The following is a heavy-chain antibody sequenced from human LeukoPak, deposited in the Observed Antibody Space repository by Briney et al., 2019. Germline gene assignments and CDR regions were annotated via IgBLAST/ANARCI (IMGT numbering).Heavy chain of an antibody. CDR2: INPSGGST. CDR1: GYTFTSYY. D-gene: IGHD3-3*01. CDR3: ARVATGDVNYDFWSGYWSDY. V-gene: IGHV1-46*01. J-gene: IGHJ4*01. Sequence: ASVKVSCKASGYTFTSYYMHWVRQAPGQGLEWMGIINPSGGSTSYAQKFQGRVTMARDTSTSTVYMELSSPRSEDTAVYYCARVATGDVNYDFWSGYWSDYWGQGTLVTVSS.